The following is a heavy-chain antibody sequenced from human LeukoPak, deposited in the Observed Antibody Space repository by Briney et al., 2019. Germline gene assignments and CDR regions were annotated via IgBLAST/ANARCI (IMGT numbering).Heavy chain of an antibody. J-gene: IGHJ5*02. CDR3: AREGAQWLVRGWLDP. CDR2: IYYSGST. Sequence: PSQTLSLTCTVSGGSISSGGYYWSWIRQHPGKGLEWIGYIYYSGSTYYNPSLKSRVTISVDTSKNQFSLKLSSVTAADTAVYYCAREGAQWLVRGWLDPWGQGTLVTVSS. D-gene: IGHD6-19*01. V-gene: IGHV4-31*03. CDR1: GGSISSGGYY.